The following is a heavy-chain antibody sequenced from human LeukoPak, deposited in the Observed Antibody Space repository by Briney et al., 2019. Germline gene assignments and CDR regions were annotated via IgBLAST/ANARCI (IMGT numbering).Heavy chain of an antibody. J-gene: IGHJ6*02. CDR1: GFTFTNSG. Sequence: LPGGSLRLSCAASGFTFTNSGMHWVRQAPGRGLEWVAFIQFHGSDIFYADSVEGRFTISRDNSKNTLYLQMNSLRAEDTAVYYCARELFYDYGLRYFDLWGQGTTVTVSS. D-gene: IGHD5/OR15-5a*01. V-gene: IGHV3-30*02. CDR2: IQFHGSDI. CDR3: ARELFYDYGLRYFDL.